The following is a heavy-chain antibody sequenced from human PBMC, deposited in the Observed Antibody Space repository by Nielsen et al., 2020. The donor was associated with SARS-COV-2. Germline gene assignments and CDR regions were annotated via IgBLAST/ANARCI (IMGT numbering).Heavy chain of an antibody. CDR1: GGTFSSYA. V-gene: IGHV1-18*01. J-gene: IGHJ4*02. Sequence: ASVKVSCKASGGTFSSYAISWVRQAPGQGLEWMGWISAYNGNTNYAQKLQGRVTMTTDTSTSTAYMELRSLRSDDTAVYCCARGPSSSGGQPGRNWGQGTLVTVSS. CDR2: ISAYNGNT. D-gene: IGHD6-13*01. CDR3: ARGPSSSGGQPGRN.